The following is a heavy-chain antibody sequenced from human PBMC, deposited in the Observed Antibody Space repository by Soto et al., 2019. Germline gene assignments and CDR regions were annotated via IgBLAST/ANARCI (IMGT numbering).Heavy chain of an antibody. CDR3: ANGVWGIGIAAAGAYVGQTVDY. Sequence: GGSLRLSCAASGFTFSSYAMSWVRQAPGNGLEWVSAISGSGGSTYYADSVKGRFTISRDNSKNTLYLQMNSLRAEDTAVYYCANGVWGIGIAAAGAYVGQTVDYWGQGTLVTVSS. D-gene: IGHD6-13*01. CDR1: GFTFSSYA. J-gene: IGHJ4*02. V-gene: IGHV3-23*01. CDR2: ISGSGGST.